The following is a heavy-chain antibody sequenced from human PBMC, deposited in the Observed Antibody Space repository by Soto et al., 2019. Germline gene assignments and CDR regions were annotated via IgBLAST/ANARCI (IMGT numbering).Heavy chain of an antibody. V-gene: IGHV3-30*18. CDR3: AKEGPNSGYFGYYFDY. D-gene: IGHD5-12*01. Sequence: QVQLVESGGGVVQPGRSLRLSCAASGFTFSSYGTHWVRQAPGKGLEWVALISYDGSNKYYADSVKGRFTISRDNSKNTLYLKRTSLEAEDTAVYYCAKEGPNSGYFGYYFDYWGQGTLVTVSS. J-gene: IGHJ4*02. CDR2: ISYDGSNK. CDR1: GFTFSSYG.